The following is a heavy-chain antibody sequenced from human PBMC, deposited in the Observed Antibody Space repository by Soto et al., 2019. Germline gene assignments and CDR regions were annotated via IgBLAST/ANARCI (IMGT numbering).Heavy chain of an antibody. D-gene: IGHD6-19*01. CDR1: GFTFSSYA. CDR2: ISGSGGST. CDR3: AKYSSGWYYPFDY. J-gene: IGHJ4*02. Sequence: EVQLLESGGGLVQPGGSLRLSCAASGFTFSSYAMSWVRHAPGQGLEWVSAISGSGGSTYYADSVKGRFTISRDNSKNTLYLQMNSLRAEDTAVYYCAKYSSGWYYPFDYWGQGTLVTVSS. V-gene: IGHV3-23*01.